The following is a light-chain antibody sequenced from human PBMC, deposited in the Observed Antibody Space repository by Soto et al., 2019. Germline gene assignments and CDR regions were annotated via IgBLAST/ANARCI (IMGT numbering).Light chain of an antibody. CDR3: QQLISYPIT. Sequence: DIQLSQSPSFLSASVGDRFTITCRASQDISSNLAWYQQKPGKAPKLLIYAASTLQSGVPSRFSGSGSGTEFTLTISSLQPEDFATYYCQQLISYPITFGQGTRLEIK. CDR2: AAS. J-gene: IGKJ5*01. CDR1: QDISSN. V-gene: IGKV1-9*01.